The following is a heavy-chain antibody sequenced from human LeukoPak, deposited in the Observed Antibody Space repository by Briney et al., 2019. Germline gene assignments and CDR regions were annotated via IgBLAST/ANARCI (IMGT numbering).Heavy chain of an antibody. J-gene: IGHJ6*02. CDR2: INPNSGGT. CDR1: GYTFTGYY. Sequence: ASVKVSCKASGYTFTGYYMHWVRQAPGQGLEWMGWINPNSGGTNYAQKFQGRVTMTRDTSISTAYMELSRLRSDDTAVYYCARGDSGWPTYGMDVWGQGTTVTVSS. D-gene: IGHD6-19*01. V-gene: IGHV1-2*02. CDR3: ARGDSGWPTYGMDV.